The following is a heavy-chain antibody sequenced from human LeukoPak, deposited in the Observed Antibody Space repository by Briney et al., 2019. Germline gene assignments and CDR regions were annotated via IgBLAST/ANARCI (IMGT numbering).Heavy chain of an antibody. Sequence: SETLSLTCTVSGGSISSYYWSWIRQPPGKGLEWIGYIYYSGSTNYNPSLKSRVTISVDTSKNQFSLKLSSVTAADTAVYYCARLLRVVGATGWFDSWGQGTLVTVSS. J-gene: IGHJ5*01. CDR1: GGSISSYY. CDR2: IYYSGST. V-gene: IGHV4-59*01. CDR3: ARLLRVVGATGWFDS. D-gene: IGHD1-26*01.